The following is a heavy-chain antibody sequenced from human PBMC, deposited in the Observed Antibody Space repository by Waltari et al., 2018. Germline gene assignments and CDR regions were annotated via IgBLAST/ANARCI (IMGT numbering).Heavy chain of an antibody. CDR1: GYPFTSYY. V-gene: IGHV1-2*02. J-gene: IGHJ4*02. CDR2: INTRNGGT. CDR3: ARTYQSGSYSDY. D-gene: IGHD1-26*01. Sequence: QVQLVQSGAEVKKPGASVKVSCKTSGYPFTSYYMHWVRQAPGQGLEWMGWINTRNGGTNYAQKYQGSVTMTRDTSSSTAYMELSRLISNDTAVYYCARTYQSGSYSDYWGQGTPVTVSS.